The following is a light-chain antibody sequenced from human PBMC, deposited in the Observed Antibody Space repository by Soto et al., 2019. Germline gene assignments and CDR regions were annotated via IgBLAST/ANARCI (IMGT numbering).Light chain of an antibody. CDR3: QLYGVSPKT. Sequence: EIVLTQSPGTLSLSPGERATLSCRASQTLTNTYLASYQQKPGQAPRLLIFDASTRSTGIPDRFSGSGSGTNFTLTSSRLEPEDFAVYCCQLYGVSPKTFGQATNVEVK. CDR1: QTLTNTY. V-gene: IGKV3-20*01. J-gene: IGKJ1*01. CDR2: DAS.